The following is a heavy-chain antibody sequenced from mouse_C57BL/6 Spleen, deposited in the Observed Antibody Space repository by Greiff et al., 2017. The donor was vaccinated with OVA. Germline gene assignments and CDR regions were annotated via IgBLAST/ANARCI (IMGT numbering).Heavy chain of an antibody. CDR2: IYPGSGNT. J-gene: IGHJ4*01. Sequence: QVQLQQSGPELVKPGASVKISCKASGYSFTSYYIHWVKQRPGQGLEWIGWIYPGSGNTKYNEKFKGKATLTADTSSSTAYMQLSCLTSDAYAVYYCARYYYGAMDYWGQGTSVTVSS. V-gene: IGHV1-66*01. CDR3: ARYYYGAMDY. CDR1: GYSFTSYY. D-gene: IGHD1-1*01.